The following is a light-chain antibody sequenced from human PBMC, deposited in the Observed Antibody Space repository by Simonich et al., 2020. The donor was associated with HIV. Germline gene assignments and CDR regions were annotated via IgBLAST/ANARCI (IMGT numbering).Light chain of an antibody. Sequence: AIQLTQSPSSLSASVGDRVTITCRASQGISSALAWYQQKPGKAPKLLIYDASGLQSGVPSRFSGSGSGKDYTLTISSLQPEDFATYYCLQHNSYPRTFGQGTKVEIK. CDR3: LQHNSYPRT. J-gene: IGKJ1*01. V-gene: IGKV1-13*02. CDR1: QGISSA. CDR2: DAS.